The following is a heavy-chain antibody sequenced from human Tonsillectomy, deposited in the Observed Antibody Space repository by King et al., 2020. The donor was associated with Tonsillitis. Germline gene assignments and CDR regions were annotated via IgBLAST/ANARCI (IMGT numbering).Heavy chain of an antibody. J-gene: IGHJ6*03. CDR2: IKEDGSEK. D-gene: IGHD1-26*01. CDR1: GFTFSSYW. CDR3: ERVRWEVRGGLYYYMDV. V-gene: IGHV3-7*01. Sequence: VQLVESGGGLVQPGGSLRLSCAASGFTFSSYWMCWVRQGQGKGLEWVANIKEDGSEKYYVDSVKGRFTISRDNAKNSLYLQMNSLRVEDTAVYYCERVRWEVRGGLYYYMDVWGKGTTVTVSS.